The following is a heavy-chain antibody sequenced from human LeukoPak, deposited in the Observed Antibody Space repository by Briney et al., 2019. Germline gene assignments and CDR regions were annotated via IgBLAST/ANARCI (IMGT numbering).Heavy chain of an antibody. Sequence: PSETLSLTCAVSGGSISHYYLSWIRQPPGKGLEWIGYIYFSGSTNYNPSLMNGVTISIDTSKSQFSLQLTSVTAADTAVYYCTITIYENFDYWGQGTLVTVSS. D-gene: IGHD5/OR15-5a*01. CDR1: GGSISHYY. CDR2: IYFSGST. J-gene: IGHJ4*02. CDR3: TITIYENFDY. V-gene: IGHV4-59*08.